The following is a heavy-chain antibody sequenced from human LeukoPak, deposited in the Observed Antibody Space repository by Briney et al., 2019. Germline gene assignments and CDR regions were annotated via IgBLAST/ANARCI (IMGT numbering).Heavy chain of an antibody. Sequence: ASVKVSCKASGYTFPGYYMHWVRQAPGQGLEWMGWINPNSGGTNYAQKFQGRVTMTRDTSISTAYMELSRLRSDDTAVYYCARDLRTYYYGSGSGLDYWGQGTLVTVSS. CDR3: ARDLRTYYYGSGSGLDY. J-gene: IGHJ4*02. V-gene: IGHV1-2*02. D-gene: IGHD3-10*01. CDR2: INPNSGGT. CDR1: GYTFPGYY.